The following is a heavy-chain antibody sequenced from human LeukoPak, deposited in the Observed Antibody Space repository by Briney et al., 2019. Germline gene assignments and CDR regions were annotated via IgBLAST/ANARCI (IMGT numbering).Heavy chain of an antibody. CDR3: ARGVKPRRGTAMVLKVSAWFDP. V-gene: IGHV4-4*02. CDR1: GGSISSSNW. J-gene: IGHJ5*02. Sequence: KTSETLSLTCAVSGGSISSSNWWSWVRQPPGKGLEWIGEIYHSGSTNYNPSLKSRVTISVDKSKNQFSLKLSPVTAADTAVYYCARGVKPRRGTAMVLKVSAWFDPWGQGTLVTVSS. CDR2: IYHSGST. D-gene: IGHD5-18*01.